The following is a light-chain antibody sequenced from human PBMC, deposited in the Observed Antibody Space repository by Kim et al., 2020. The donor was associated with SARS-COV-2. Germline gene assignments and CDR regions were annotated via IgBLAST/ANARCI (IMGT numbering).Light chain of an antibody. Sequence: AAGGDRVTNTSRESQRINNYLKWYQQKPGKAPKSLIYAASSLQNEVPSRFSGSGSGTDFTLAISSLQPEDFATYYCQQGYSIPWTFGQGTKVDIK. J-gene: IGKJ1*01. V-gene: IGKV1-39*01. CDR2: AAS. CDR3: QQGYSIPWT. CDR1: QRINNY.